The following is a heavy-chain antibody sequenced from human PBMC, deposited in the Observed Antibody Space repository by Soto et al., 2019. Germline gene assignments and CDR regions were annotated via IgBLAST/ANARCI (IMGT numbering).Heavy chain of an antibody. J-gene: IGHJ5*02. D-gene: IGHD2-15*01. V-gene: IGHV3-48*01. Sequence: GGSLRLSCAASGFTFSSYSMNWVRQAPGKGLEWVSYISSSSSTIYYADSVKGRFTISRDNAKNSLYLQMNSLRAEDTAVYYCARGDCSGGSCYSDWFDPWGQGTLVTVSS. CDR3: ARGDCSGGSCYSDWFDP. CDR1: GFTFSSYS. CDR2: ISSSSSTI.